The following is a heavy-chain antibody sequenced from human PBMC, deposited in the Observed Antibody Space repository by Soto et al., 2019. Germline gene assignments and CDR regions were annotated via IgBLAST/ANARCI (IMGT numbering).Heavy chain of an antibody. CDR2: ISGDESDTLYT. V-gene: IGHV3-74*01. D-gene: IGHD4-4*01. Sequence: PGGSLRLSCAASGFTVSNYLMHWVRQAPGKGLEWVSRISGDESDTLYTVYADSVKGRFTVSRDNAKNTVSLQMNSLRVEDTAVYYCARGPGDSSEILDYWGQGSLVTVSS. J-gene: IGHJ4*02. CDR3: ARGPGDSSEILDY. CDR1: GFTVSNYL.